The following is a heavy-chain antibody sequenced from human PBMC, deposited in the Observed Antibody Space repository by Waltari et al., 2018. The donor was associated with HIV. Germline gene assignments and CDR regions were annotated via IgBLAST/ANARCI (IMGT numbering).Heavy chain of an antibody. CDR1: GGPISSYY. CDR2: IYYSGST. D-gene: IGHD6-19*01. CDR3: ARLRFGAVAGTGPFDY. V-gene: IGHV4-59*01. Sequence: QVQLQESGPGLVKPSETLSLTCTVPGGPISSYYWSWIRQPPGKGLEWIGYIYYSGSTNYNPSLKSRVTISVDTSKNQFSLKLSSVTAADTAVYYCARLRFGAVAGTGPFDYWGQGTLVTVSS. J-gene: IGHJ4*02.